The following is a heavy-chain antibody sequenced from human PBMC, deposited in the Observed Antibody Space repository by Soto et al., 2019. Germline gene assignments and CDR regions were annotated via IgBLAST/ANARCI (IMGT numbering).Heavy chain of an antibody. V-gene: IGHV3-23*01. J-gene: IGHJ5*02. D-gene: IGHD4-17*01. CDR2: ISGSGGSA. Sequence: GGSLRLSCAASGFSFSSYDMSWVRQAPGKGLEWVSGISGSGGSAYYADSVKGRFTISRDNSKNTLYVQMNSLTNEDTVIYYCARGPDYGDYNWFDPWGQGTLVTVSS. CDR3: ARGPDYGDYNWFDP. CDR1: GFSFSSYD.